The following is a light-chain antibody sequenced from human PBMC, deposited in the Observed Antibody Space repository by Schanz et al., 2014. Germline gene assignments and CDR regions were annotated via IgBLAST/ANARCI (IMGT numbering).Light chain of an antibody. V-gene: IGKV3-20*01. Sequence: EIVLTQSPGTLSLSPGERATLSCRASQSVTSTYLAWYQQKPGQAPRLLIYAASIRATGIPARFSGSGSGTEFTLTISSLQSEDFAVYYCQQYGSSPRTFGGGTKVEIK. CDR1: QSVTSTY. CDR2: AAS. J-gene: IGKJ4*01. CDR3: QQYGSSPRT.